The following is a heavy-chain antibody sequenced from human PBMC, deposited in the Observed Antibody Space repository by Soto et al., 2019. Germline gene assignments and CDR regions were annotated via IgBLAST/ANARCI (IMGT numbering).Heavy chain of an antibody. D-gene: IGHD3-10*01. CDR3: ARGAGSTGQHDY. V-gene: IGHV4-30-4*01. CDR1: GGSISSGDYY. J-gene: IGHJ4*02. CDR2: IYYSGST. Sequence: LSLTCTVSGGSISSGDYYWSWIRQPPGKGLEWIGYIYYSGSTYYNPSLKSRVTISVDTSKNQFSLKLSSVTAADTAVYYCARGAGSTGQHDYWGQGTLVTVSS.